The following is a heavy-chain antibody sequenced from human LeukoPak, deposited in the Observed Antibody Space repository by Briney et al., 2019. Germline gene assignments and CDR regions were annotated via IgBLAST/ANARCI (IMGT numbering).Heavy chain of an antibody. CDR1: GFTFSSYE. V-gene: IGHV3-48*03. CDR2: ISSSGSTI. Sequence: GGPLRLSCAASGFTFSSYEMNWVRQAPGKGLEGVSYISSSGSTIYYADSVKGRFTISRDNAKNSLYLQMNSLRAEDTAIYCCASLLVRPRDWFDPWGQGTLVTVSS. CDR3: ASLLVRPRDWFDP. D-gene: IGHD3-10*01. J-gene: IGHJ5*02.